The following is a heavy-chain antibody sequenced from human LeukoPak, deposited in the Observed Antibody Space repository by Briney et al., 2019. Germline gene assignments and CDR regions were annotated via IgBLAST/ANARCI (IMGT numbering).Heavy chain of an antibody. Sequence: SGGSLRLSCAASGFTFSSDGMSWVRQAPGKGLEWGSAISGSVGSTYYADSVKGRFTISRDNSKNTLYLKMNSLRDEDTAVYYCARDLSGVTGYTYGRGIDYWGQGTLVTVSS. D-gene: IGHD5-18*01. J-gene: IGHJ4*02. CDR2: ISGSVGST. V-gene: IGHV3-23*01. CDR3: ARDLSGVTGYTYGRGIDY. CDR1: GFTFSSDG.